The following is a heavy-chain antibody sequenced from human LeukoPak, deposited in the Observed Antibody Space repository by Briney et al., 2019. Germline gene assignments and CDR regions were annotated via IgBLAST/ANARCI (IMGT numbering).Heavy chain of an antibody. CDR1: GFTFSSYG. Sequence: GGSLRLSCAASGFTFSSYGMHWVRQAPGKGLEWVAFIRYDGSNKYYADSVKGRFTISRDNSKNTLYLQMNSLRAEDTAVYYCAKESQQLVLRYYYYYYMDVWGKGTTVTVSS. D-gene: IGHD6-13*01. CDR3: AKESQQLVLRYYYYYYMDV. CDR2: IRYDGSNK. J-gene: IGHJ6*03. V-gene: IGHV3-30*02.